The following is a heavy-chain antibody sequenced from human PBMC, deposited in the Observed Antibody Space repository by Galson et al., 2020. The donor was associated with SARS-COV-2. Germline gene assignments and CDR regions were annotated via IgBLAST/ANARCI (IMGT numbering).Heavy chain of an antibody. CDR3: VRLRERGEWDDY. J-gene: IGHJ4*02. Sequence: SETLSLTCTVSGGSISSYRYYWGWIRRPPGRGLEWIRRSYYTGDTHYNPSLKGRVTTSVDTSKNQFSLSLSSVTAADTAVYYCVRLRERGEWDDYWGQGTLVTVSS. CDR1: GGSISSYRYY. CDR2: SYYTGDT. D-gene: IGHD3-10*01. V-gene: IGHV4-39*01.